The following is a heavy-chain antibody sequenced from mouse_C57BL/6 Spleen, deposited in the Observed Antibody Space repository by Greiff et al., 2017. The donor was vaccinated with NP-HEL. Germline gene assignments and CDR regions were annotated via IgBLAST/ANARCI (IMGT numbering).Heavy chain of an antibody. CDR3: ARDYYGSSYGYFDY. CDR1: GYTFTSYW. CDR2: IDPSDSYT. Sequence: QVQLQQPGAELVRPGTSVKLSCKASGYTFTSYWMHWVKQRPGQGLEWIGVIDPSDSYTNYNQKFKGKATLTVDTSSSTAYMQLSSLTSEDSAVYYCARDYYGSSYGYFDYWGQGTTLTVSS. D-gene: IGHD1-1*01. V-gene: IGHV1-59*01. J-gene: IGHJ2*01.